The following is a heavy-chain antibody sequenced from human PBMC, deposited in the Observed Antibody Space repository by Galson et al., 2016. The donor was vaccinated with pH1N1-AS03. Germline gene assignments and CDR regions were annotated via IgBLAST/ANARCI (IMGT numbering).Heavy chain of an antibody. D-gene: IGHD3-10*01. V-gene: IGHV2-5*02. CDR1: GFSLSTSGVG. J-gene: IGHJ5*02. CDR3: VHRHGYYGSGSYGEVDP. CDR2: IYWDDDK. Sequence: PALVKPTQTLTLTCTFSGFSLSTSGVGVGWIRQPPGKALEWLALIYWDDDKRYSPSLTSRLTITKDTSKNQVVLTMTNMGPVDTATYYCVHRHGYYGSGSYGEVDPWGQGMLVTVSS.